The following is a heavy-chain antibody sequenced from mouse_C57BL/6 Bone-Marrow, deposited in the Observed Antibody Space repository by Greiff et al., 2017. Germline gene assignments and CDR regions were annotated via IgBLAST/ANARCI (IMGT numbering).Heavy chain of an antibody. D-gene: IGHD1-1*01. J-gene: IGHJ4*01. Sequence: EVQLQQSGPELVKPGASVKISCKASGYSFTDYNMNWVKQSNGKSLEWIGVINPNYGTTSYNQKFKGKATLTVDQSSSTAYMPLNSLTSEDSAVYYCSRGYYGSSYEVYAMDYWGQGTSGTVSS. CDR1: GYSFTDYN. CDR2: INPNYGTT. CDR3: SRGYYGSSYEVYAMDY. V-gene: IGHV1-39*01.